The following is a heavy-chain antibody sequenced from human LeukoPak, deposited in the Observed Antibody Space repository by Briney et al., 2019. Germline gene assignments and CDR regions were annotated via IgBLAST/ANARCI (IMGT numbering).Heavy chain of an antibody. CDR3: ATLPYHYDFWSGYDY. D-gene: IGHD3-3*01. J-gene: IGHJ4*02. Sequence: GGSLRLSCVASGFSLSSYGMHWVRQTPGKGLEWVAVISYDGSNKYYADSVRGRFTISRDNSKNTLYLQVNSLRAEDTAVYYCATLPYHYDFWSGYDYWGQGTLVTVSS. CDR1: GFSLSSYG. V-gene: IGHV3-30*03. CDR2: ISYDGSNK.